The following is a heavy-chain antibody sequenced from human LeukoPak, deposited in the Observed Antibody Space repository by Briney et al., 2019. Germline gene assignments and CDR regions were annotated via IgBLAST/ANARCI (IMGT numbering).Heavy chain of an antibody. Sequence: GASVKVSCMASGYTFTSYYMHWVRQAPGQGLEWMGIINPSGGSTSYAQKFQGRVTMTRDTSTSTVYMELSSLRSEDTAVYYCEVTGVGYCSSTSCYGAFDIWGQGTMVTVSS. CDR1: GYTFTSYY. D-gene: IGHD2-2*01. CDR3: EVTGVGYCSSTSCYGAFDI. J-gene: IGHJ3*02. V-gene: IGHV1-46*01. CDR2: INPSGGST.